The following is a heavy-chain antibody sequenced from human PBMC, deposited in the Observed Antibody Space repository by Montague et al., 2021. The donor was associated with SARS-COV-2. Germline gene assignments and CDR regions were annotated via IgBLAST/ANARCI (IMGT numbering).Heavy chain of an antibody. D-gene: IGHD6-19*01. CDR2: IYYSGST. CDR1: GGSISSSSYY. CDR3: ARSWGQWLLSAYYFDY. J-gene: IGHJ4*02. V-gene: IGHV4-39*01. Sequence: SETLSLTCTVSGGSISSSSYYWAWIRQPPGKGLEWIGSIYYSGSTYYNPSLKSRVTISVDTSKNQFSLKLSSVTAADTAVYYCARSWGQWLLSAYYFDYWGQGTLVTVSS.